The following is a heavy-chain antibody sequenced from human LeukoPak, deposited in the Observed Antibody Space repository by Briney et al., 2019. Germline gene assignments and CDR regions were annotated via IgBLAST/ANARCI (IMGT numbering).Heavy chain of an antibody. V-gene: IGHV3-9*01. CDR1: GFTFDDYA. CDR3: ARDPWGSSSWYPDY. Sequence: GRSLRLSCAASGFTFDDYAMHWVRQAPGKGLEWVSGISWNSGSIGYADSVKGRFTISRDNAKNSLYLQMNSLRAEDTAVYYCARDPWGSSSWYPDYWGQGTLVTVSS. CDR2: ISWNSGSI. D-gene: IGHD6-13*01. J-gene: IGHJ4*02.